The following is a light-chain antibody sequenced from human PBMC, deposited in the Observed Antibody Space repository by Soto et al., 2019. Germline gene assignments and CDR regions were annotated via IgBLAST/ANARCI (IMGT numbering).Light chain of an antibody. V-gene: IGKV3-11*01. CDR3: QQRHNWPVT. CDR2: DAS. Sequence: EIVLTQSPATLSLSPGERATLSCRASQSVCTYLAWYQQKPGQAPRLLIYDASSRATGIPARFSGSGSGTEFTLTISSLEPEDFAVYYCQQRHNWPVTFGQGTRVEIK. CDR1: QSVCTY. J-gene: IGKJ1*01.